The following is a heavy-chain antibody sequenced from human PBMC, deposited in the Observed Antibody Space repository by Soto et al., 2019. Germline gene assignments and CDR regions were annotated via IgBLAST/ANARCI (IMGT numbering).Heavy chain of an antibody. CDR2: IYHSGST. D-gene: IGHD2-8*02. J-gene: IGHJ4*02. V-gene: IGHV4-30-2*01. Sequence: SETLSLTCAVSGGSISSGGYSWSWIRQPPGKGLEWIGYIYHSGSTYYNPSLKSRVTISVDRSKNQFSLKLTSVTAADTAVYYCARDNITGLFDFWGQGTLVPVSS. CDR1: GGSISSGGYS. CDR3: ARDNITGLFDF.